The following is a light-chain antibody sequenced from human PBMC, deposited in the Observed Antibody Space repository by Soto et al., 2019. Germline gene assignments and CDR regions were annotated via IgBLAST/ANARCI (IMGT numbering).Light chain of an antibody. V-gene: IGLV3-1*01. Sequence: SYELTQPPSVSVSPGQTASITCSGDKLGDQYACWYQQKPGQSPVLVIYQDSKRPSGIPERFSGSNSGNTATLTISGTQAMEEADYYCQAWDSSTAVFGGGTKLTV. CDR3: QAWDSSTAV. CDR2: QDS. J-gene: IGLJ2*01. CDR1: KLGDQY.